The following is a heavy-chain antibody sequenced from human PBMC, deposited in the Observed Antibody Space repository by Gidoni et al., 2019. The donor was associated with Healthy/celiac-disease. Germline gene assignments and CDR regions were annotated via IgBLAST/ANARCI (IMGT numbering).Heavy chain of an antibody. CDR2: ISGSGGST. CDR1: GFTFRSSP. D-gene: IGHD2-2*01. V-gene: IGHV3-23*01. CDR3: AKERAPGPQYQLLPTYAFDI. J-gene: IGHJ3*02. Sequence: VQLLASGGGLVQPGGSLRLSCAASGFTFRSSPMLWVRQAPGKALEWVSAISGSGGSTYYADSVKGRFTISRDNSKNTLYLQMNSLRAEDTAVYYCAKERAPGPQYQLLPTYAFDIWGQGTMVTVSS.